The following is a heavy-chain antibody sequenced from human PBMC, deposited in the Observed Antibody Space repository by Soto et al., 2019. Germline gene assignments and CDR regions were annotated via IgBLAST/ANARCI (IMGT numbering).Heavy chain of an antibody. CDR2: ISYDGSNK. CDR3: AKGFSYSVIDY. Sequence: QVQLMESGGGVVQPGRSLRLSCAASGLTFSTYGMHWVRQAPGKGLEWVAVISYDGSNKYYADSVKGRFTISRDNSKNTLYLQMSSLRAEDTAVYYCAKGFSYSVIDYWGQGTLVTVSS. V-gene: IGHV3-30*18. CDR1: GLTFSTYG. J-gene: IGHJ4*02. D-gene: IGHD5-18*01.